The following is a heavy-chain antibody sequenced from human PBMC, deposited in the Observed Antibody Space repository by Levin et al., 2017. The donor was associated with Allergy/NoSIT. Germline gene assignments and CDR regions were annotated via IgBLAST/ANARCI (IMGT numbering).Heavy chain of an antibody. Sequence: KSSETLSLTCAISGDSVSSDNAAWNWIRQSPSRGLEWLGRTYYRSRSKWNYNYAEALKSRIIINPDTSKNQFSLQLKSVTLEDTAVYYCARTLGHIDSWGQGTLVTVSS. CDR1: GDSVSSDNAA. CDR3: ARTLGHIDS. D-gene: IGHD1-26*01. J-gene: IGHJ4*02. V-gene: IGHV6-1*01. CDR2: TYYRSRSKWNY.